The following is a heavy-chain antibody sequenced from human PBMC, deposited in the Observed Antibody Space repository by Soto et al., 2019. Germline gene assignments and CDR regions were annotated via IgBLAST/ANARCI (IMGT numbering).Heavy chain of an antibody. Sequence: EVQLVESGGGLVQPGGSKRLPCIASGLTFSSFSMHWVRQAPGKGLEWVAYISSSSSTTYYADSVKGRFTISRDNAKNSLYLQMKRVRDEDTAVYNCARGFFGTIVVAGRGDYWGQGTLVTVSS. CDR1: GLTFSSFS. J-gene: IGHJ4*02. D-gene: IGHD6-19*01. CDR3: ARGFFGTIVVAGRGDY. V-gene: IGHV3-48*02. CDR2: ISSSSSTT.